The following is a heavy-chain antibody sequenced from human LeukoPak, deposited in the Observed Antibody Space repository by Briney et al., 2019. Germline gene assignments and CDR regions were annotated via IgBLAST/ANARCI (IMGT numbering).Heavy chain of an antibody. Sequence: LSLTCTVSGGSISSGDYYWSWIRQPPGKGLEWIAYFYYSGSTYYNPSLKSRVTTSVDTSKNQFSLNLISVTAADTAVYYCARAGTVEMTPLDYWGQGTLVTVSS. CDR3: ARAGTVEMTPLDY. CDR2: FYYSGST. J-gene: IGHJ4*02. D-gene: IGHD5-24*01. CDR1: GGSISSGDYY. V-gene: IGHV4-30-4*01.